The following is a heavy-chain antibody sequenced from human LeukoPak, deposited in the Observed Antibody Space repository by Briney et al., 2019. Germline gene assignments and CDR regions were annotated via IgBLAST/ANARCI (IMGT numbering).Heavy chain of an antibody. CDR2: ISYDGSNK. CDR3: ARGPAAGIDYYYYYMDV. CDR1: GFTFSSYA. J-gene: IGHJ6*03. Sequence: PGGSLRLSCAASGFTFSSYAMHWVRQAPGKGLEWVAVISYDGSNKYYADSVKGRFTISRDNSKNTLYLQMNSLRAEDTAVYYCARGPAAGIDYYYYYMDVWGKGTTVTVSS. D-gene: IGHD3-10*01. V-gene: IGHV3-30*01.